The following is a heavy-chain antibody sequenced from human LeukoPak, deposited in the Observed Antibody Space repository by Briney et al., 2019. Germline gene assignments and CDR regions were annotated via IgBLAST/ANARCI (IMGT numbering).Heavy chain of an antibody. J-gene: IGHJ6*03. CDR2: ISWNSGSI. CDR3: ARRTAYYYYMDV. CDR1: GFTFDDYA. D-gene: IGHD1-1*01. Sequence: GGSLRLSCAASGFTFDDYATHWVRQAPGKGLEWVSGISWNSGSIGYADSVKGRFTISRDNAKNSLYLQMNSLRAEDTAVYYCARRTAYYYYMDVWGKGTTVTISS. V-gene: IGHV3-9*01.